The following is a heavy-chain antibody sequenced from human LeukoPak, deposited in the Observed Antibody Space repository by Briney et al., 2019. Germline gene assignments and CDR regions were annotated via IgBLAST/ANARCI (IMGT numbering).Heavy chain of an antibody. D-gene: IGHD2-2*01. J-gene: IGHJ6*03. V-gene: IGHV4-34*01. CDR1: GGSFSGHY. Sequence: MSSETLSLTCAVYGGSFSGHYWSWIRQPPGKGLEWIGEIYHSGSTNYNPSLKSRVTISVDKSKNQFSLKLSSVTAADTAVYYCASLSPLDCSSTSCYPVYYMDVWGKGTTVTVSS. CDR3: ASLSPLDCSSTSCYPVYYMDV. CDR2: IYHSGST.